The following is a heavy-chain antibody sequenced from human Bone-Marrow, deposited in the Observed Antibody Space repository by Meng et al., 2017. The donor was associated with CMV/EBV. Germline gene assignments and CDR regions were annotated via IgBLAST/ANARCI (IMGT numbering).Heavy chain of an antibody. CDR2: INHSGST. V-gene: IGHV4-34*01. CDR3: ARARPKRYCSSTSCPSAQSYYYGMDV. D-gene: IGHD2-2*01. Sequence: SETLSLTCAVYGGAFSGYYWSWIRQPPGKGLEWIGEINHSGSTNYNPSLKSRVTISVDTSKNQFSLKLSSVTAADTAVYYCARARPKRYCSSTSCPSAQSYYYGMDVWGQGTTVTVYS. CDR1: GGAFSGYY. J-gene: IGHJ6*02.